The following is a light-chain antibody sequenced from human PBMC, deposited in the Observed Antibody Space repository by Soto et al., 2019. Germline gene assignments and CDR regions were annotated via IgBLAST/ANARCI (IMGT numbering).Light chain of an antibody. CDR3: QSFDSSLRAYV. V-gene: IGLV1-40*01. Sequence: QSVLTQPPSVSGAPGQRATISCTGSSSNIGAGYDVHWYQQLPGTAPTLVIFNNLNRPSGVPERFSGSKSGTSASLVISGLQAEDEADYYCQSFDSSLRAYVFGSGTKLTVL. CDR1: SSNIGAGYD. CDR2: NNL. J-gene: IGLJ1*01.